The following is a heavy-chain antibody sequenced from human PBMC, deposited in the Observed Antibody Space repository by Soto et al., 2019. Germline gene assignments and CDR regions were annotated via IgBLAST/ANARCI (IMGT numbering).Heavy chain of an antibody. J-gene: IGHJ6*02. Sequence: PGGSLRLSCVASGFTFSSYAMHWVRQAPGKGLEWVAVISYDGSNKYYADSVKGRFTVSRDDSKNALYLQMNSLRTEDTAVYYCVRASGMDVWGQGTTVTVSS. CDR1: GFTFSSYA. CDR2: ISYDGSNK. V-gene: IGHV3-30-3*01. CDR3: VRASGMDV.